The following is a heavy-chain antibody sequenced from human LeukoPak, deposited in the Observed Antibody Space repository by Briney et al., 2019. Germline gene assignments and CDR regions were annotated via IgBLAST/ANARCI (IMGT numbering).Heavy chain of an antibody. V-gene: IGHV4-39*01. Sequence: PSQTLSLTCTVSGGSISSSSYYCGWIRQPPGKELEWIGIIYYSGSTYYNPSLKSRVTISVDTSKNQFSLKLNSVTAADTGVYYCARQLARWNEKYYFDYWGQGTLVTVSS. CDR1: GGSISSSSYY. J-gene: IGHJ4*02. D-gene: IGHD1-1*01. CDR2: IYYSGST. CDR3: ARQLARWNEKYYFDY.